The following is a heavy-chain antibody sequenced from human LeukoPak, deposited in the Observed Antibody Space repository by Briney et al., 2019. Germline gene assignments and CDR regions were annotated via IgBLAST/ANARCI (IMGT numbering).Heavy chain of an antibody. CDR2: ISYDGSNK. Sequence: GGSLRLSCAASGFTFSNYAMSWVRQAPGKGLEWVAVISYDGSNKYYADSVKGRFTISRDNSKNTLYLQMNSLRAEDTAVYYCARGSLTTSLYYGMDVWGQGTTVTVSS. CDR3: ARGSLTTSLYYGMDV. D-gene: IGHD4-11*01. V-gene: IGHV3-30*04. J-gene: IGHJ6*02. CDR1: GFTFSNYA.